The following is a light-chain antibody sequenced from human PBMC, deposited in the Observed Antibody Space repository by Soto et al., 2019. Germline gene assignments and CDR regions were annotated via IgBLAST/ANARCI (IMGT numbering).Light chain of an antibody. Sequence: QSALTRPASVSGSPGQSITISCTGTGSDIGGYNYVSWYQQHPGKAPQLMIYEATDRPSGVSSRFSGSKSGSTASLTISGLQAEDEADYYCSSYTSSATWVFGGGTKLTVL. CDR3: SSYTSSATWV. CDR2: EAT. J-gene: IGLJ3*02. CDR1: GSDIGGYNY. V-gene: IGLV2-14*01.